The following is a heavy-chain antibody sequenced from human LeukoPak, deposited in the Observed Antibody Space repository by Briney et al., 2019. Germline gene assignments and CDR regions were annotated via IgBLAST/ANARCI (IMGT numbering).Heavy chain of an antibody. V-gene: IGHV4-34*01. J-gene: IGHJ6*03. Sequence: SETLSLTCAVYGGSFSGYYWSWIRQPPGKGLEWIGEINHSGSTNYNPSLKSRVTISVDTSKNQFSLKLSSVTAADTAVYYCARDTALEIAARHYYYYMDVWGKGTTVTVSS. CDR2: INHSGST. CDR1: GGSFSGYY. D-gene: IGHD6-6*01. CDR3: ARDTALEIAARHYYYYMDV.